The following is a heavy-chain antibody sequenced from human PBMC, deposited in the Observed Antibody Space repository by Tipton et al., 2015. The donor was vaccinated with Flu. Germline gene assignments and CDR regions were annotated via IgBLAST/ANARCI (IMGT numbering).Heavy chain of an antibody. CDR3: ARAVRGNYYDY. D-gene: IGHD3-10*01. CDR2: IYTGGIT. V-gene: IGHV3-53*01. J-gene: IGHJ4*02. Sequence: SLRLSCAVSGFTATSNYMSWVRQAPGKGLEWVSVIYTGGITYYADSVRGRFTISRDNSKNTLYLQVDSLRAEDTAVYYCARAVRGNYYDYWGQGTLVTVSS. CDR1: GFTATSNY.